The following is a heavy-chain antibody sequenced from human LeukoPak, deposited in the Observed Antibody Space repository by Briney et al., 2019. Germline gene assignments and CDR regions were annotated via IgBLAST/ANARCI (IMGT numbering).Heavy chain of an antibody. Sequence: GGSLRLSCTASGFTFSSYWMTWVRQAPGKGLEWVANIKQDGSEKYYVDSVKGRFTISRDNAKNSLYLQVNSLRAEDTAVYYCARADGGYSSSWYYFDYWGQGTLVTVSS. CDR3: ARADGGYSSSWYYFDY. CDR1: GFTFSSYW. D-gene: IGHD6-13*01. CDR2: IKQDGSEK. V-gene: IGHV3-7*01. J-gene: IGHJ4*02.